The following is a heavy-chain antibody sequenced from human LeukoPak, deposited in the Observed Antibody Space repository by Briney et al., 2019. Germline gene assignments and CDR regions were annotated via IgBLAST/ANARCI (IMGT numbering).Heavy chain of an antibody. CDR2: IYSGGST. D-gene: IGHD4-11*01. J-gene: IGHJ6*02. Sequence: GGSLRLSCAASGFTVSSNYMGWVRQAPGKGLEWVSDIYSGGSTYYADSVKGRFTISRDNSKNTLYLQMNSLRAEDTAVYYCARDGSNPLYYYYGMDVWGQGTTVTVSS. CDR3: ARDGSNPLYYYYGMDV. V-gene: IGHV3-66*01. CDR1: GFTVSSNY.